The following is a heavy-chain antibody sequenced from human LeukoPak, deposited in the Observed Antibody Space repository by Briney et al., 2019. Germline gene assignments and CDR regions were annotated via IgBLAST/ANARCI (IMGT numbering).Heavy chain of an antibody. J-gene: IGHJ5*02. CDR2: ISAYNGNT. CDR3: ARWQQLVNWFDP. Sequence: ASVKVSCKASGYTFTSHGISWVRQAPGQGLEWMGWISAYNGNTNYAQKLQGRVTMTTDTSTSTAYMELRSLRSDDTAVYYCARWQQLVNWFDPWGQGTLVTVSS. CDR1: GYTFTSHG. V-gene: IGHV1-18*01. D-gene: IGHD6-13*01.